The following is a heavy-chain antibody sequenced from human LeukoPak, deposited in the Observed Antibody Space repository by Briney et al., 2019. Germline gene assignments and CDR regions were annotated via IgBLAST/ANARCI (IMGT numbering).Heavy chain of an antibody. CDR2: FDHEDGET. V-gene: IGHV1-24*01. Sequence: ASVKVSCKVSGYTLTELSMHWVRRAPGKGLEWMGSFDHEDGETIYAQKFQGRVTMTEDTSTDTAYIELSSLKSEDTALYYCAADPITMVRGVIIEGFDPWGQGTLATVSS. J-gene: IGHJ5*02. CDR1: GYTLTELS. D-gene: IGHD3-10*01. CDR3: AADPITMVRGVIIEGFDP.